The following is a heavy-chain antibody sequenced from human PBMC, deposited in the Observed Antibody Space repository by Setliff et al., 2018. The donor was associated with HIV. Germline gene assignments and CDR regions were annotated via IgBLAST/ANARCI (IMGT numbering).Heavy chain of an antibody. Sequence: ASVKVSCKTSGYTFSDYDVAWVRQAPGQGLEWMGWISGYSGHTSYAQKIQGRVTMTTDTSTSTAYMELRSLRSDDTAVYFCAREHSTTWPYFDFWGQGTLVTVSS. D-gene: IGHD6-13*01. CDR3: AREHSTTWPYFDF. J-gene: IGHJ4*02. V-gene: IGHV1-18*01. CDR1: GYTFSDYD. CDR2: ISGYSGHT.